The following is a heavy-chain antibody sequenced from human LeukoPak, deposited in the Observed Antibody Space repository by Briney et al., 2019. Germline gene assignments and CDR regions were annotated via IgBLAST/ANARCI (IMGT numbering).Heavy chain of an antibody. V-gene: IGHV1-2*02. D-gene: IGHD3-22*01. CDR2: INPNSGGT. CDR3: ARVGSGYYYSTFPDY. Sequence: ALVKVSCKASGYTFTGYYMHWVRQAPGQGLEWMGWINPNSGGTNYAQKFQGRVTMTRDTSISTAYMELSRLRSDDTAVYYCARVGSGYYYSTFPDYWGQGTLVTVSS. J-gene: IGHJ4*02. CDR1: GYTFTGYY.